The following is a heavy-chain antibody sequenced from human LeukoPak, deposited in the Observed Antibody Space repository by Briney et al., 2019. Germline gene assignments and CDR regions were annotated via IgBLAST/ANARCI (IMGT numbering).Heavy chain of an antibody. CDR2: IYGGGST. Sequence: GGSLRLSCAATGLSVSSNFMSWVRQAPGKGLEWVSVIYGGGSTYYADSVKDRFTISRDNAKNTLYLQMNSLRAEDTAVYYCARAMVRGVNFDYWGQGTLVTVSS. CDR1: GLSVSSNF. CDR3: ARAMVRGVNFDY. D-gene: IGHD3-10*01. J-gene: IGHJ4*02. V-gene: IGHV3-53*01.